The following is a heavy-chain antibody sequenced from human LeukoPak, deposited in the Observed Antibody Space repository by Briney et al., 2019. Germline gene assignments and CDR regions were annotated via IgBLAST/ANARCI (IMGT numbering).Heavy chain of an antibody. V-gene: IGHV3-9*01. J-gene: IGHJ4*02. D-gene: IGHD5-12*01. CDR3: AKGLGKYYFDY. Sequence: GGSLRLSCAASGXTFDDYAMHWVRQAPXXXXXWVSGISWNSGSIGYADSVKGRFTISRDNAKNSLYLQMNSLRAEDTALYYCAKGLGKYYFDYWGQGTLVTVSS. CDR2: ISWNSGSI. CDR1: GXTFDDYA.